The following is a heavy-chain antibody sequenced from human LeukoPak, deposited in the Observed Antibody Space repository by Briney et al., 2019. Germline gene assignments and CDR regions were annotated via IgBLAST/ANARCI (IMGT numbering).Heavy chain of an antibody. CDR3: ASVEYQLLTGYYYYYMDV. CDR1: GGSISSHY. Sequence: SETLSLTCTVSGGSISSHYWSWIRQPPGKGLGWIGYIYYSGSTNYNPSLKSRVTISVDTSKNQFSLKLSSVTAADTAVYYCASVEYQLLTGYYYYYMDVCGKGTTVTVSS. D-gene: IGHD2-2*01. J-gene: IGHJ6*03. CDR2: IYYSGST. V-gene: IGHV4-59*11.